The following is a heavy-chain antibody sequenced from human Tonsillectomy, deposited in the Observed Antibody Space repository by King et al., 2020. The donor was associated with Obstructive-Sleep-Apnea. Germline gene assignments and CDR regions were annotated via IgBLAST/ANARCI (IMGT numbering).Heavy chain of an antibody. Sequence: QLQESGPGLVKPSQTMSLTCAFSGASISSGGYSWSWIRQPPGKGLDWLECLSYNVYTHYNPSLQIRVTISPDTSKTQFSLKLSSVTAADTAVYYCVRVYSSYFFDYWGQGTLVTVSS. CDR3: VRVYSSYFFDY. D-gene: IGHD4-11*01. J-gene: IGHJ4*02. CDR2: LSYNVYT. CDR1: GASISSGGYS. V-gene: IGHV4-30-4*07.